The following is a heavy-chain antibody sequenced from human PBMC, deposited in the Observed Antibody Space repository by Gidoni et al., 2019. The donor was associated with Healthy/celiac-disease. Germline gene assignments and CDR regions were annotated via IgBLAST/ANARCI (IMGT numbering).Heavy chain of an antibody. V-gene: IGHV4-59*01. Sequence: QVQLQESGPGLVKPSETLSLTCTVSGASISSYYWSWIRQPPGKGLEWIGYIYYSGSTNYNPSLKSRVTISVDTSKNQFSLKLSSVTAADTAVYYCARAGDYGDSRAGFDYWGQGTLVTVSS. CDR1: GASISSYY. D-gene: IGHD4-17*01. J-gene: IGHJ4*02. CDR3: ARAGDYGDSRAGFDY. CDR2: IYYSGST.